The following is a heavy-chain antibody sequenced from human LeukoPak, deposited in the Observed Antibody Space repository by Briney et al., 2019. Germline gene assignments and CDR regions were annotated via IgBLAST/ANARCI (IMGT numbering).Heavy chain of an antibody. D-gene: IGHD6-19*01. V-gene: IGHV3-23*01. J-gene: IGHJ4*02. CDR2: ISGNGGVT. CDR3: AKVSSGWFLFDH. CDR1: GFTFNNYA. Sequence: PGGSLRLSCAASGFTFNNYALSWVRQAPGKGLEWVSAISGNGGVTYYADSVRGRFTISRDNSKNTLYLQMNSLRADDTAVYYCAKVSSGWFLFDHGGQGTQVTVSS.